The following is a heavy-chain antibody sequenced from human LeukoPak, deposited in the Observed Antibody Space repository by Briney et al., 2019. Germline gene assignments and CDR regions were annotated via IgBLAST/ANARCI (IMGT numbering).Heavy chain of an antibody. CDR3: ATYDSSCYYFDY. D-gene: IGHD3-22*01. V-gene: IGHV3-30-3*01. Sequence: GGSLRLSCAASGFTFSNYWMHWVRQAPGKGLEWVAVISYDGSNKYYADSVKGRFTISRDNSKNTLYLQMNSLRAEDTAVYYCATYDSSCYYFDYWGQGTLVTVSS. CDR2: ISYDGSNK. CDR1: GFTFSNYW. J-gene: IGHJ4*02.